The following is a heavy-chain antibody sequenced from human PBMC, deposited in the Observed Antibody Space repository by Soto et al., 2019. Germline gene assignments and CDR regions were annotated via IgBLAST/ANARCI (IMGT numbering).Heavy chain of an antibody. CDR2: VYNTGGS. D-gene: IGHD3-10*01. CDR3: VRQGIGSVHGLVDV. Sequence: QVQLQQSGPRLVKPSETLSLTCTVSSGPSSSYNWGWIRQSPGRRLEWIGYVYNTGGSGYNPSLESRVTLSADTSTTLISLTLTSVTAADTAVYYCVRQGIGSVHGLVDVWGQGTTVTVSS. J-gene: IGHJ6*02. CDR1: SGPSSSYN. V-gene: IGHV4-59*08.